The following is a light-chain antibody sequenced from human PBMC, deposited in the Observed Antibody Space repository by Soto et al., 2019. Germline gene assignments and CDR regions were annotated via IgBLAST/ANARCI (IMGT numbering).Light chain of an antibody. Sequence: EVVLTQSPGTLYLSPGERASLSCRASQSVSNSFLAWYQQKPGQSPRLLIYAASARAIGIPDRFSGSGSGTDFTLTISRLEPEDFAVYYCQQYGHSPRTFGQGTKVDIK. CDR3: QQYGHSPRT. CDR2: AAS. CDR1: QSVSNSF. V-gene: IGKV3-20*01. J-gene: IGKJ1*01.